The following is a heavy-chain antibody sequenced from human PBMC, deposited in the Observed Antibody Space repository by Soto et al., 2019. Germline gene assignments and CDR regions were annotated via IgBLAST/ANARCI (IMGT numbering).Heavy chain of an antibody. V-gene: IGHV3-11*06. D-gene: IGHD1-7*01. J-gene: IGHJ4*02. CDR1: GFTFSDYY. CDR3: AKEAPAITGTTLDY. Sequence: GGSLRLSCAASGFTFSDYYMSWIRQAPGKGLEWVSYISSSSSYTNYADSVKGRFTISRDNSKNTLYLQMNSLRAEDTAVYYCAKEAPAITGTTLDYWGQGTLVTVSS. CDR2: ISSSSSYT.